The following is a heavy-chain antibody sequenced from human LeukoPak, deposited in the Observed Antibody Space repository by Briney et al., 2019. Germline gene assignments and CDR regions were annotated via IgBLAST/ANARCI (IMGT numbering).Heavy chain of an antibody. V-gene: IGHV3-30*04. D-gene: IGHD6-19*01. Sequence: GGSLRLSCVASGFTFSTYPMHWVRQAPGKGLDWVAVISYDGSNKYYADSVKGRFTISRDNSKNTLYLQMNSLRAEDTAVYYCARGRSAWYEDYWGQGTLVTVSS. J-gene: IGHJ4*02. CDR2: ISYDGSNK. CDR3: ARGRSAWYEDY. CDR1: GFTFSTYP.